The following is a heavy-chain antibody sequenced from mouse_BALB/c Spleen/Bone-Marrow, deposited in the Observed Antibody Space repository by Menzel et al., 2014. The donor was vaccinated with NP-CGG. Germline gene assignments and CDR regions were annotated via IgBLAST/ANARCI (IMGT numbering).Heavy chain of an antibody. CDR3: HYYGYGGAMDY. CDR1: GYSFTDYY. J-gene: IGHJ4*01. D-gene: IGHD1-2*01. V-gene: IGHV1-26*01. CDR2: VNPNNGGT. Sequence: EVKLQESGPDLVKPGASVKISCKASGYSFTDYYMHWVKQSLGKSLEWIGRVNPNNGGTSFNQKFKGKAIFTVDKSSSAAYMELRSLTSEDSAVYYCHYYGYGGAMDYWGQGTSVTVSA.